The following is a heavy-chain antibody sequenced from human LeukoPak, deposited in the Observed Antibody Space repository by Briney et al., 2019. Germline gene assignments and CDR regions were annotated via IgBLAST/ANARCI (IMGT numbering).Heavy chain of an antibody. Sequence: PSETLSLTCTVSGGSITSGGSFWSWIRQHPGKGLEWIGYIYTSGTTYYNPSLKSRVTISIDASKNQLSLKLTSVTAADTAVYYCASPLYCTGDSCYDKWGQGTLVTVSS. CDR1: GGSITSGGSF. D-gene: IGHD2-15*01. CDR2: IYTSGTT. V-gene: IGHV4-31*03. CDR3: ASPLYCTGDSCYDK. J-gene: IGHJ4*02.